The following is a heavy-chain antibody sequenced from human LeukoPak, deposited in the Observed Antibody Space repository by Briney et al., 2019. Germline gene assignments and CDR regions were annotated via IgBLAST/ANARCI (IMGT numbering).Heavy chain of an antibody. Sequence: SETLSLTCTVSGGSFMNYYWTWIRQPPGKGLEWIGYISYSGSTYYNPSLKSRVTMSLDTSWNQFSLKLKSVTAADTAVYYCASAWQSGAASDYWGQGTLVTVPS. V-gene: IGHV4-59*01. CDR2: ISYSGST. CDR1: GGSFMNYY. D-gene: IGHD6-19*01. J-gene: IGHJ4*02. CDR3: ASAWQSGAASDY.